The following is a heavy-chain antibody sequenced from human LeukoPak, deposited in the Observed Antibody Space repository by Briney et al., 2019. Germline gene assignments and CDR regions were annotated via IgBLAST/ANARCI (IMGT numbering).Heavy chain of an antibody. Sequence: GGSLRLSCAASGFTFSRYAMSWVRQAPGKGLEWVSAIDGSGGSTYYADSVKGRFTISRDNSKNTLYLQMNSLRAEDTAVYYCARGGNPVWGSQTWGQGTLVTVSS. J-gene: IGHJ5*02. CDR2: IDGSGGST. CDR3: ARGGNPVWGSQT. CDR1: GFTFSRYA. D-gene: IGHD3-16*01. V-gene: IGHV3-23*01.